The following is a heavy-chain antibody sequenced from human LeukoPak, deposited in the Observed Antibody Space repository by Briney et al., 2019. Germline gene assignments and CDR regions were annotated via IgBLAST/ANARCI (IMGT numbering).Heavy chain of an antibody. CDR3: ARVAGRVATIGDAFDI. J-gene: IGHJ3*02. CDR1: GYTFTSYY. V-gene: IGHV1-46*01. CDR2: INPSGGST. Sequence: GASVKVSCKASGYTFTSYYMHWVRQAPGQGLEWMGIINPSGGSTSYAQKFQGRVTMTRDMSTSTVYMELSSLRSEDTAVYYCARVAGRVATIGDAFDIWGQGTMVTVSS. D-gene: IGHD5-24*01.